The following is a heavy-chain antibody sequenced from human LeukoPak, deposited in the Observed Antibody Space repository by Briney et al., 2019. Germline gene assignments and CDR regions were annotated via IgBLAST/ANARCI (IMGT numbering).Heavy chain of an antibody. CDR3: ARGWFGELLPIDY. CDR2: ISYDGSNK. Sequence: GGSLRLSCTTSGFNFRAYWMAWVRQAPGKGLEWVAVISYDGSNKYYADSVKGRFTISRDNSKNTLYLQMNSLRAEDTAVYYCARGWFGELLPIDYWGQGTLVTVSS. D-gene: IGHD3-10*01. CDR1: GFNFRAYW. V-gene: IGHV3-30*19. J-gene: IGHJ4*02.